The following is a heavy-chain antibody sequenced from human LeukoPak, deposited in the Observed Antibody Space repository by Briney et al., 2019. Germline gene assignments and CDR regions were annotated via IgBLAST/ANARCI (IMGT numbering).Heavy chain of an antibody. CDR1: GGSISSGYY. D-gene: IGHD6-13*01. Sequence: MTSETLSLTCAVSGGSISSGYYWGWIRQSPGKGVEWIGSIYHSGSTYYNPSLKSRVTISVATSKNQFSLKLSSVTAADTAVYYCAKSRSGAGLFDSWGQGTLVTVSS. V-gene: IGHV4-38-2*01. J-gene: IGHJ4*02. CDR2: IYHSGST. CDR3: AKSRSGAGLFDS.